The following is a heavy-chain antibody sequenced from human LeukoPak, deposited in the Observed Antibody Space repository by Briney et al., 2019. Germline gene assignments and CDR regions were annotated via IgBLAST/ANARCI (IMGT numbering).Heavy chain of an antibody. CDR3: GRVDMATTKDY. CDR1: GYTFTSYS. CDR2: ISAYNGDT. Sequence: ASVTVSFKSSGYTFTSYSITWVRQAPGQGLEWLGWISAYNGDTNYAQRLQDRVSMTTDASTSTAYLELRSLRSDDTAVYYCGRVDMATTKDYWGQGTLVTVSS. V-gene: IGHV1-18*04. D-gene: IGHD5-24*01. J-gene: IGHJ4*02.